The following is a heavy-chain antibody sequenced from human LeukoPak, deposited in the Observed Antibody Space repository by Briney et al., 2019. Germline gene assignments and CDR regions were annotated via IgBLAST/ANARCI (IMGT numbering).Heavy chain of an antibody. CDR2: ISSSSNYI. J-gene: IGHJ4*02. CDR3: ARVRCSSTSCYSLFDY. D-gene: IGHD2-2*01. Sequence: GGSLRVSCAASGFTFSSFSMNWVRQAPGKGLEWVSSISSSSNYIYYADSVRGRFTISRDNAKNSLSLQMNSLRVEDTAVYYCARVRCSSTSCYSLFDYWGQGTLVTVSS. CDR1: GFTFSSFS. V-gene: IGHV3-21*01.